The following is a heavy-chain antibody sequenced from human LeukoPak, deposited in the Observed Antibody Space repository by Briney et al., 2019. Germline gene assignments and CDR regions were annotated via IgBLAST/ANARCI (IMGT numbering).Heavy chain of an antibody. D-gene: IGHD3-9*01. Sequence: GASVKVSCKASGYTFTSYYMHWVRQAPGQGLEWMGIINPSGGSTSYAQKFQGRVTMTRDMSTSTVYMELSSLRSDDTAVYYCTRDRSWVRYFDEPNFDPWGQGTLVTVSS. CDR1: GYTFTSYY. CDR2: INPSGGST. J-gene: IGHJ5*02. CDR3: TRDRSWVRYFDEPNFDP. V-gene: IGHV1-46*01.